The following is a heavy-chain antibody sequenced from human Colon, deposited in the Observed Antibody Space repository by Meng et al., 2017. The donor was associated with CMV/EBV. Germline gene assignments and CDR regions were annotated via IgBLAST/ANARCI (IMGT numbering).Heavy chain of an antibody. D-gene: IGHD2-21*01. J-gene: IGHJ6*01. V-gene: IGHV3-74*01. CDR2: INSVGTST. CDR3: ARGHIMDV. Sequence: GESLKISCAASGFTFSSYWMSWVRQAPGKGLVWLARINSVGTSTSHADFVKGRFTISRDNAKDTLYLQMNSLRREDSGIYFCARGHIMDVWSQGTTVTVSS. CDR1: GFTFSSYW.